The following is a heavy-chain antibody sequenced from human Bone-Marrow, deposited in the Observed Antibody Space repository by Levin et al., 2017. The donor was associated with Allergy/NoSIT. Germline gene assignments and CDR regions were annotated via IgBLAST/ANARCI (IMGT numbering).Heavy chain of an antibody. CDR1: GYILSSHF. V-gene: IGHV1-46*01. Sequence: GESLKISCKASGYILSSHFMHWVRQAPGQGLEWVGIINPSIGRTSYAQKFQGTVTMTSDTSTNTVYMELNSLTSEDTAVHYCARSIFGMVANVYCDYWGQGTLVTVSS. CDR2: INPSIGRT. CDR3: ARSIFGMVANVYCDY. D-gene: IGHD3-3*01. J-gene: IGHJ4*02.